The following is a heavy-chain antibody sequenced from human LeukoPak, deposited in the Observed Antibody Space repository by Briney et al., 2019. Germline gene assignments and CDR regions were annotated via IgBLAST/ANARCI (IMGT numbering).Heavy chain of an antibody. J-gene: IGHJ4*02. CDR2: INSSGGST. CDR3: AREGSLISSALDY. D-gene: IGHD3-10*01. V-gene: IGHV1-46*01. Sequence: ASVKVSCKASGYIFTSYYMHWVRQAPGQGLGWMGVINSSGGSTGYAQKFQGRLTMTRDTSTGTVYMELSSLRSEDTAVYYCAREGSLISSALDYWGQGTLVTVSS. CDR1: GYIFTSYY.